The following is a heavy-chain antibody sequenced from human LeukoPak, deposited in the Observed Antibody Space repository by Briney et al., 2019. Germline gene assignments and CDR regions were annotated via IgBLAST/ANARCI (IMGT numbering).Heavy chain of an antibody. D-gene: IGHD6-13*01. CDR3: ARGIAAAGRGNWFDP. CDR1: GGSIVSGGHY. Sequence: SETLSLTCTVSGGSIVSGGHYWSWVRQPPGKDLEWIGYFYHSGSAYYNPSLKSRVTISVDTSKNQFSLKLSSVTAADTAVYYCARGIAAAGRGNWFDPWGQGTLVTVSS. V-gene: IGHV4-30-2*05. J-gene: IGHJ5*02. CDR2: FYHSGSA.